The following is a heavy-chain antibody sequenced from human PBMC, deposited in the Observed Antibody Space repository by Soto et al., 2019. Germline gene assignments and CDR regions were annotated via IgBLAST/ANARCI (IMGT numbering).Heavy chain of an antibody. CDR2: ISYDGSNK. CDR1: GFTFSSYG. J-gene: IGHJ4*02. CDR3: AKDLGGSYFY. D-gene: IGHD1-26*01. Sequence: QVQLVESGGGVVQPGRSLRLSCAASGFTFSSYGMHWVRQAPGKGLEWVAVISYDGSNKYYADSVKGRFTISRDNSKNTLYPQMNSLRAEDTAVYYCAKDLGGSYFYWGQGTLVTVSS. V-gene: IGHV3-30*18.